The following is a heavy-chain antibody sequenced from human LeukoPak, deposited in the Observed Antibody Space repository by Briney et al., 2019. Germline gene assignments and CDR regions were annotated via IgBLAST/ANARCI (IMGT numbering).Heavy chain of an antibody. D-gene: IGHD6-19*01. V-gene: IGHV4-59*01. J-gene: IGHJ6*02. CDR3: ARLASSVEDI. CDR1: GGSISSYY. Sequence: SETLSLTCTVSGGSISSYYWSWIRQPPGKGLEWIGYIYYSGSTDYNPSLKSRVTISVDTSKNQFSLRLSSVTAADTAVYYCARLASSVEDIWGQGTTVTVSS. CDR2: IYYSGST.